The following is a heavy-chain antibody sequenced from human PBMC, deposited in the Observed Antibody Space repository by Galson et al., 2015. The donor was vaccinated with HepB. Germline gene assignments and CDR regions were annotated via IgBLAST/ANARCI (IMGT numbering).Heavy chain of an antibody. CDR3: ARAKEGRGYFDY. CDR1: GDSISNDRW. D-gene: IGHD3-10*01. Sequence: TLSLTCAVSGDSISNDRWWSWVRLPPGEGLEWIGEAYHSGGTNYRPSLKSRVTISVDKSKNQFSLKLTSVTAADTAVYYCARAKEGRGYFDYWGQGTLVTVSS. V-gene: IGHV4-4*02. CDR2: AYHSGGT. J-gene: IGHJ4*02.